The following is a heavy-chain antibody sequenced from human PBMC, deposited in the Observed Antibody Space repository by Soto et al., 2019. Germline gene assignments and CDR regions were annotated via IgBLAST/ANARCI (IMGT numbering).Heavy chain of an antibody. D-gene: IGHD1-26*01. CDR2: IKSKTDGGTT. CDR3: TTYWSSLAVAEYFQH. J-gene: IGHJ1*01. Sequence: VQLVESGGGLVKPGGSLRLSCAASGFTFSNAWMSWVRQAPGKGLEWVGRIKSKTDGGTTDYAAPVKGRFTITRDDSKNTLYLQMNSLKTEDTAVYYCTTYWSSLAVAEYFQHWGQGTLVTVPS. V-gene: IGHV3-15*01. CDR1: GFTFSNAW.